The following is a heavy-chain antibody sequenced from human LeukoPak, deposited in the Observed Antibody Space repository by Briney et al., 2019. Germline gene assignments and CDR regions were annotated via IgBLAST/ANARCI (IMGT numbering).Heavy chain of an antibody. CDR1: NGSIGTFH. CDR2: VNSQADT. CDR3: ARESGWFDP. Sequence: SETLSLTCEVSNGSIGTFHWNWIRQPPGKELEWIGYVNSQADTKYNPSLKSRVSLSIDTSKNQFSLKLSSVTAADTAVYYCARESGWFDPWGQGTLVTVSS. J-gene: IGHJ5*02. V-gene: IGHV4-59*01.